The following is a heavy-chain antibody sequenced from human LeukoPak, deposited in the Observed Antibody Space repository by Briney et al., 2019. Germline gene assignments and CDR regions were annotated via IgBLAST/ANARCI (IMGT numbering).Heavy chain of an antibody. CDR1: GFTFSSYE. J-gene: IGHJ6*02. D-gene: IGHD2-8*01. CDR2: ISSSGSTI. Sequence: GGSLRLTCAASGFTFSSYEMNWVRQAPGRGLEWVSYISSSGSTIYYADSVKGRFTISRDNAKNTLYLQMNSLRAEDTAVYYCARGMEGNYYYYGMDVWGQGTTVTVSS. V-gene: IGHV3-48*03. CDR3: ARGMEGNYYYYGMDV.